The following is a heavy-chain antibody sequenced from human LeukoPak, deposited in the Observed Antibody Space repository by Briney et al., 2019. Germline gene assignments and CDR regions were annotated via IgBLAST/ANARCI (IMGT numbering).Heavy chain of an antibody. Sequence: ASVKVSCKASGYTFTCYYMHWVRQAPGQGLEWMGIINPSGGSTSYAQKFQGRVTMTRDMSTSTVYMELSSLRSEDTAVYYCARVRLHSAFDIWGQGTMVTVSS. CDR1: GYTFTCYY. J-gene: IGHJ3*02. CDR3: ARVRLHSAFDI. CDR2: INPSGGST. D-gene: IGHD5-24*01. V-gene: IGHV1-46*01.